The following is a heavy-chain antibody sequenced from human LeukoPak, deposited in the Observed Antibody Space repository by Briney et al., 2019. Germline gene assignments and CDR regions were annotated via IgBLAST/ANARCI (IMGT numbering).Heavy chain of an antibody. V-gene: IGHV4-59*12. CDR2: IYYSGST. CDR3: ATIQRDHAFDI. J-gene: IGHJ3*02. D-gene: IGHD6-25*01. CDR1: GGSISSYY. Sequence: SETLSLTCTISGGSISSYYWSWIRQPPGKGLEWIGYIYYSGSTNYNPSLKSRVTISVDTSKNQFSLKLSSVTAADTAVYYCATIQRDHAFDIWGQGTLVTVSS.